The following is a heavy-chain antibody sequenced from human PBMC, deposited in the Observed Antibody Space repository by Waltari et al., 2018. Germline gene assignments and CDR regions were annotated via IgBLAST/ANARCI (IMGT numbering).Heavy chain of an antibody. Sequence: ASGGTFSSYAISWVRQAPGQGLEWMGVIITIFGTANYAQKFQGRVTITADESTSTAYMELSSLRSEDTAVYYCVKRDDFWGGYRDDYYYYMDVWGKGTTVTVSS. D-gene: IGHD3-3*01. J-gene: IGHJ6*03. V-gene: IGHV1-69*01. CDR1: GGTFSSYA. CDR2: IITIFGTA. CDR3: VKRDDFWGGYRDDYYYYMDV.